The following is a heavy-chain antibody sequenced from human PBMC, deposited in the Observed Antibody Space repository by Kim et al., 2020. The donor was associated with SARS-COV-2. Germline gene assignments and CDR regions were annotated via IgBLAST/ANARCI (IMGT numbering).Heavy chain of an antibody. Sequence: ASVKVSCKASGYTFTSYAMHWVRQAPGQRLEWMGWINAGNSNTKYSQKFQGRVTITRDTSASTAYMELSSLRSEDTAVYYCARERASAFDIWGQGTMVTV. CDR3: ARERASAFDI. CDR1: GYTFTSYA. D-gene: IGHD6-6*01. CDR2: INAGNSNT. J-gene: IGHJ3*02. V-gene: IGHV1-3*01.